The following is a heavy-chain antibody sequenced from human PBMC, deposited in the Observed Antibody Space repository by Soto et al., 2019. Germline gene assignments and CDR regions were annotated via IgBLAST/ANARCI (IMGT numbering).Heavy chain of an antibody. J-gene: IGHJ5*02. V-gene: IGHV4-30-4*01. CDR1: GGSISSGDYY. Sequence: QVQLQESGPGLVKPSQTLSLTCTVSGGSISSGDYYWSWIRQPPGKGLEWIGYIYYSGSTYYNPSLKSRVTISVDTSKNQFSLKLSSVTATDTAVYYCAGLQSMRLSGLDPWGQGTLVTVSS. D-gene: IGHD3-16*02. CDR2: IYYSGST. CDR3: AGLQSMRLSGLDP.